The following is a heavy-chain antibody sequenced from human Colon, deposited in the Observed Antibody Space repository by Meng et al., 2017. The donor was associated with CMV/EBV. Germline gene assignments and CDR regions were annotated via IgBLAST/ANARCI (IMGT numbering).Heavy chain of an antibody. CDR1: GWSFNGYY. D-gene: IGHD3-10*01. CDR3: ARRVGSGKYYFDN. V-gene: IGHV4-34*01. J-gene: IGHJ4*02. Sequence: TCAVYGWSFNGYYYSWLRQPPGKGLEWIGEIDHMESTNYNPSLKSRVTLSIATSKNQFSLRLNSVTAADTAVYFCARRVGSGKYYFDNWSQGALVTVSS. CDR2: IDHMEST.